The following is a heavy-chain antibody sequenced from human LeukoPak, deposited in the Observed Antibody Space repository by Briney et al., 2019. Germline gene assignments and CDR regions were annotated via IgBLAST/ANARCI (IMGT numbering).Heavy chain of an antibody. CDR3: ARGEEWEIAFDY. CDR2: ISSSGSTI. D-gene: IGHD1-26*01. V-gene: IGHV3-48*04. CDR1: GFTFSSYA. J-gene: IGHJ4*02. Sequence: GGSLGLSCAASGFTFSSYAMSWVRQAPGKGLEWVSYISSSGSTIYYADSVKGRFTISRDNAKNSLYLQMNSLRAEDTAVYYCARGEEWEIAFDYWGQGTLVTVSS.